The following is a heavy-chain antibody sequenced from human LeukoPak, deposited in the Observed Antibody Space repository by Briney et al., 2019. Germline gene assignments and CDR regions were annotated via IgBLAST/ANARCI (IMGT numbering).Heavy chain of an antibody. Sequence: GGSLRLSCAASGFTFSSYSMNWVRQAPGKGLEWVSSISSSSSYIYYADSVKGRFTISRDNAKNSLYLQMNSLRAEDTAVYYCARSEQWRPEKYGMDVWGQGTTVTVSS. CDR2: ISSSSSYI. CDR1: GFTFSSYS. D-gene: IGHD6-19*01. J-gene: IGHJ6*02. CDR3: ARSEQWRPEKYGMDV. V-gene: IGHV3-21*01.